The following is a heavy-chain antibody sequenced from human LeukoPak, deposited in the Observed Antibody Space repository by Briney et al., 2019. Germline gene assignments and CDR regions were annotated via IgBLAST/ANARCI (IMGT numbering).Heavy chain of an antibody. D-gene: IGHD5-24*01. CDR3: ARATDGYNAEGDY. J-gene: IGHJ4*02. V-gene: IGHV3-21*01. CDR2: ISSSSSYI. Sequence: GGSLRLSCAASGFTFSSYSMNWVRQAPGKGLEWVSSISSSSSYIYYADSVKGRFTISRDNAKNSLYLQMNSLRAEDTAVYYCARATDGYNAEGDYWGPGTLVTVSS. CDR1: GFTFSSYS.